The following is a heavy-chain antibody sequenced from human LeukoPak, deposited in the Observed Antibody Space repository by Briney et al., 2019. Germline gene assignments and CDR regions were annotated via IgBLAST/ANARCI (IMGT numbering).Heavy chain of an antibody. CDR3: ARDVEGGTFDI. V-gene: IGHV3-7*05. D-gene: IGHD3-16*01. J-gene: IGHJ3*02. CDR2: IDQSGGRN. CDR1: GFTFNVYG. Sequence: GGSLRLSCAASGFTFNVYGIHWVRQAPGRGLEWVANIDQSGGRNNYVDSVKGRFAISRDNAKNSLFLEMSSLRADDTAVYFCARDVEGGTFDIWGQGTTVTVSS.